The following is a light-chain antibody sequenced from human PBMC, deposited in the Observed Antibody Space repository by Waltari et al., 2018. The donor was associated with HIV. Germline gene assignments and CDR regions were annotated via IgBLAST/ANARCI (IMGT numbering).Light chain of an antibody. CDR1: SSNIGSNA. CDR2: SDK. J-gene: IGLJ3*02. Sequence: QSVLTQPPSASGTPGQRVTISCSGSSSNIGSNAVNWYQQVPGTAPKLLIYSDKQRPSGGPDRFSGSKSGTSACLAISGLQSEDEANYYCAAWDDSLNGPLFGGGTKLTVL. V-gene: IGLV1-44*01. CDR3: AAWDDSLNGPL.